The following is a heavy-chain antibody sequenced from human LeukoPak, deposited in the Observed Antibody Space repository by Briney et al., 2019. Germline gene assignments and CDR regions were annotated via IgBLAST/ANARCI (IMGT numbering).Heavy chain of an antibody. V-gene: IGHV4-59*08. CDR1: GGPISGYF. D-gene: IGHD4-17*01. CDR3: ARQAYGGEAFDI. Sequence: PSEALSLTCTVSGGPISGYFWGWIRQPPGKGLEYIGYIYYSGGTDYNPSLKNRVTIPVDTSKNKFSLKVSSVTAADTAVYYCARQAYGGEAFDIWGQGTMVTVSS. CDR2: IYYSGGT. J-gene: IGHJ3*02.